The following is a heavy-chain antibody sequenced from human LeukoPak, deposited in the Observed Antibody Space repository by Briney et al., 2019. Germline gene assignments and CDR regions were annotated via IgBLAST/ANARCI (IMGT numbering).Heavy chain of an antibody. CDR2: INPNSGGT. J-gene: IGHJ4*02. CDR3: GGGGGIIAAAGTD. D-gene: IGHD6-13*01. CDR1: GYTFTGYY. Sequence: ASVKVSCKASGYTFTGYYMHWVRQAPGQGLEWMGWINPNSGGTNYAQKFQGRATMTRDTSISTAYMELSRLRSDDTAEYYWGGGGGIIAAAGTDWGQGTLVTVSS. V-gene: IGHV1-2*02.